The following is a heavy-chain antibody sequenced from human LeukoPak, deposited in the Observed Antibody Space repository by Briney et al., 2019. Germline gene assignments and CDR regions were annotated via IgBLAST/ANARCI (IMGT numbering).Heavy chain of an antibody. D-gene: IGHD6-19*01. CDR3: ASSFSGWYPYYFDY. J-gene: IGHJ4*02. Sequence: GGSLRLSCAASGFTFSSYAMSWVRQAPGKGLEWVSTFSGSGGSTYCADSVKGRFTISRDNSKNTLYLQMNSLRAEDTAVYYCASSFSGWYPYYFDYWGQGTLVTVSS. CDR2: FSGSGGST. V-gene: IGHV3-23*01. CDR1: GFTFSSYA.